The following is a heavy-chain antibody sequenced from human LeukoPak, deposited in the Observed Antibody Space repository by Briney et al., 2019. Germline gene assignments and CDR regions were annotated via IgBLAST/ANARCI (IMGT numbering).Heavy chain of an antibody. V-gene: IGHV3-30-3*01. CDR2: TSNDESNK. Sequence: GRSLRLSCAASGFSFDTFSIHWVRQTPGKGLEWVAVTSNDESNKYYADSVKGRFTVSRDNSRSTLYLQMDSLRPDDTAVYYCARSNVATKWWAYATDVWGQGTTVTVSS. D-gene: IGHD2-8*01. CDR1: GFSFDTFS. J-gene: IGHJ6*02. CDR3: ARSNVATKWWAYATDV.